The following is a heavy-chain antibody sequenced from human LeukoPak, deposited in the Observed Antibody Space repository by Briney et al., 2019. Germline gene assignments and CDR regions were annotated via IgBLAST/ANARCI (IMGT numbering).Heavy chain of an antibody. CDR1: GVSMSSYY. Sequence: NPSETLSLTCTVSGVSMSSYYWSWIRQPPGKGLEWIGSIYYSGSTNYNPSLKSRVTISVDTSKNQFSLRLSSVTAADTAVYYCARDHRGYSYGLFDNWGQGTLVTVSS. CDR2: IYYSGST. J-gene: IGHJ4*02. V-gene: IGHV4-59*01. D-gene: IGHD5-18*01. CDR3: ARDHRGYSYGLFDN.